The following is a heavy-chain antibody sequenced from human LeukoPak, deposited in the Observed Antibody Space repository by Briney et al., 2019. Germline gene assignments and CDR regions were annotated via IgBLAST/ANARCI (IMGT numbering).Heavy chain of an antibody. Sequence: GALVKVSCKASGGTFSSYAISWVRQAPGQGLEWMGGIIPIFGTANYAQKFQGRVTITADESTSTAYMELSSLRSEDTAVYYCARETTPGEGADWGQGTLVTVSS. J-gene: IGHJ4*02. V-gene: IGHV1-69*13. CDR3: ARETTPGEGAD. CDR2: IIPIFGTA. D-gene: IGHD3-10*01. CDR1: GGTFSSYA.